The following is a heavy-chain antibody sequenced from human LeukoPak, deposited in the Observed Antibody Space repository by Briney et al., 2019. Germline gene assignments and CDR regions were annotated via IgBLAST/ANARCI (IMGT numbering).Heavy chain of an antibody. CDR1: GFTFSSYW. CDR2: INSNGSST. J-gene: IGHJ5*02. D-gene: IGHD3-3*01. V-gene: IGHV3-74*01. CDR3: ARVAKSVLRFLEWSTGHTFDP. Sequence: GGSLRLSCAASGFTFSSYWMHWVRQAPGKGLVWVSRINSNGSSTSYADSVKGRFTISRDNAKNTLYLQMNSLRAEDTAVYYCARVAKSVLRFLEWSTGHTFDPWGQGTLVTVSS.